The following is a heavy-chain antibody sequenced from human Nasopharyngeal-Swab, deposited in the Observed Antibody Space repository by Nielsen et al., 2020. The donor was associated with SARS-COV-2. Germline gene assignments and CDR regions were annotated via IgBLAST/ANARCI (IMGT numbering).Heavy chain of an antibody. V-gene: IGHV3-21*01. CDR3: ASNPAMVRTVKDY. CDR2: ISSSSSYI. J-gene: IGHJ4*02. D-gene: IGHD3-10*01. Sequence: VRQAPGKGLEWVSSISSSSSYIYYADSVKGRFTIPRYNAKNSLHLQMNSLRAEDTAVYYCASNPAMVRTVKDYWSQGTPVTVSS.